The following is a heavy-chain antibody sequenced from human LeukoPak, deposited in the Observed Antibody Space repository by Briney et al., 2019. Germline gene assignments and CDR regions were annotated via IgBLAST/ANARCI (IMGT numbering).Heavy chain of an antibody. V-gene: IGHV3-21*01. Sequence: PGGSPRLSCAASGFTFSSYAMSWVRQAPGKGLEWVSSISGSSGYIYYADSVKGRFTISRDNAQKSLFLQMNSLRAEDTAVYYCARANRDYDILTGNSPYWYFDLWGRGTLVTVSS. D-gene: IGHD3-9*01. CDR1: GFTFSSYA. J-gene: IGHJ2*01. CDR2: ISGSSGYI. CDR3: ARANRDYDILTGNSPYWYFDL.